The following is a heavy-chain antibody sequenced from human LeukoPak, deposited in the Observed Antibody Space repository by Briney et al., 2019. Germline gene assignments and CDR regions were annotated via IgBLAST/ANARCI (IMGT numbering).Heavy chain of an antibody. J-gene: IGHJ4*02. CDR2: ISSNGLST. V-gene: IGHV3-64*02. D-gene: IGHD3-22*01. CDR1: GFIFSTYA. Sequence: GGSLRLSCAASGFIFSTYAMHWVRQAPGRGLEYVSAISSNGLSTFYVDSVKGRFTISRDDSRETVYLQMGSLRAEDTAVYYCARGGKYGSGGYSYSGFDCWGQGILVTVSS. CDR3: ARGGKYGSGGYSYSGFDC.